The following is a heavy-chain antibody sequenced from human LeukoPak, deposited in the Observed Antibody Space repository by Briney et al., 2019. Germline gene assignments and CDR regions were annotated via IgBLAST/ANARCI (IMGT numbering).Heavy chain of an antibody. Sequence: SETLSLTCTVSGGSISSYYWSWIRQPAGKGLEWIGRIYTSGSTNYNPSLKSRVTMSVDTSKNQFSLKLSSMTAADTAVYYCARDHNDFWSGYFAFDYWGQGTLVTVSS. CDR3: ARDHNDFWSGYFAFDY. J-gene: IGHJ4*02. D-gene: IGHD3-3*01. CDR1: GGSISSYY. V-gene: IGHV4-4*07. CDR2: IYTSGST.